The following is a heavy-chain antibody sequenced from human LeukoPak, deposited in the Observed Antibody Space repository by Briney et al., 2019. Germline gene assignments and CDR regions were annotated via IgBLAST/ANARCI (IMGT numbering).Heavy chain of an antibody. CDR3: ARARGYYDFWSGPFYFDY. D-gene: IGHD3-3*01. CDR1: GGSISSNSYY. V-gene: IGHV4-39*07. J-gene: IGHJ4*02. CDR2: IYHSGST. Sequence: SETLSLTCAVSGGSISSNSYYWGWIRQPPGKGLEWIGSIYHSGSTYYNPSLKSRVTISVDTSKNQFSLKLSSVTAADTAVYYCARARGYYDFWSGPFYFDYWGQGTLVTVSS.